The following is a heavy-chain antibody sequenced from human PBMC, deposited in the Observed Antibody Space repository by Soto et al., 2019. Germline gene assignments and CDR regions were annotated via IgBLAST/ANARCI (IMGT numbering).Heavy chain of an antibody. CDR2: IKGDGSIT. V-gene: IGHV3-74*01. CDR1: GFSFSTYW. J-gene: IGHJ4*02. CDR3: AGGGHAGAGIYYLGD. D-gene: IGHD3-10*01. Sequence: EVQLVESGGGLVQSGGSLRLSCTASGFSFSTYWMHWVRQAPGKRLVWISRIKGDGSITNYADSVRGRFTISRDNAKNTLYLQVNSLRDEDTAVYYCAGGGHAGAGIYYLGDWGQGTLVTVSS.